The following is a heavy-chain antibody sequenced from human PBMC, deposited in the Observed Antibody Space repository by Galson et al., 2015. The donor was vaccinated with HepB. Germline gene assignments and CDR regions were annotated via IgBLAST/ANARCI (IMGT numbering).Heavy chain of an antibody. Sequence: SLRLSCAASGFAFSNYAMKWVRQAPGKGLEWVANIKQDGSEKYYVDSVKGRFTISRDNAKNSLYLQMNSLRAEDTAVYYCAREVSSGWVFDYWGQGTLVTVSS. V-gene: IGHV3-7*03. J-gene: IGHJ4*02. CDR1: GFAFSNYA. D-gene: IGHD6-19*01. CDR3: AREVSSGWVFDY. CDR2: IKQDGSEK.